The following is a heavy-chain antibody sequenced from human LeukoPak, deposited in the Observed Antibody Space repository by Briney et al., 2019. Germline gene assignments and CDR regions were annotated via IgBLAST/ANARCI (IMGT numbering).Heavy chain of an antibody. V-gene: IGHV3-48*02. CDR2: ITGSGSTI. CDR3: ARDLPWGFDY. J-gene: IGHJ4*02. CDR1: EFTFSSYS. Sequence: GGSLRLSCVASEFTFSSYSMNWIRQAPGKGLEWVSYITGSGSTIHYADSVKGRFTISRDNAKNSLSLQLSSLRDEDTAVYYCARDLPWGFDYWGKEPLVTVPS. D-gene: IGHD7-27*01.